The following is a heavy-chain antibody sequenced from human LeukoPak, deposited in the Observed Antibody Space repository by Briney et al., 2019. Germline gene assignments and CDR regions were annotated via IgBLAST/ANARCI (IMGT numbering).Heavy chain of an antibody. CDR2: ISSSGSTI. D-gene: IGHD3-10*02. Sequence: GGSLRLSCAASGFTFSSYEMNWVRQAPGKGLEWDSYISSSGSTIYYADSVKGRFTISRDNAKNSLYLQMNSLRAEDTAVYYSAELSITMIGGVWGKGTTVTISS. V-gene: IGHV3-48*03. CDR3: AELSITMIGGV. J-gene: IGHJ6*04. CDR1: GFTFSSYE.